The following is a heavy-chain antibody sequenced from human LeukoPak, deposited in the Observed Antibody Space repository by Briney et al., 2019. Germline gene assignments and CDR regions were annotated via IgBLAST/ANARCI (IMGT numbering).Heavy chain of an antibody. CDR3: ASQTAVRLGYFDY. V-gene: IGHV4-30-4*01. CDR2: IYYSGST. D-gene: IGHD3-16*01. CDR1: GGSISSGDYY. Sequence: PSETLSLTCIVSGGSISSGDYYWSWIRQPPGKGLEWIGYIYYSGSTYYNPSLKSRVTISVDTSKNQFSLKLSSVTAADTAVYYCASQTAVRLGYFDYWGQGTLVTVSS. J-gene: IGHJ4*02.